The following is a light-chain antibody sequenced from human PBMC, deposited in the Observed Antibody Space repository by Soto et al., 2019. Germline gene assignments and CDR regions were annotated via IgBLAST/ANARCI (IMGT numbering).Light chain of an antibody. V-gene: IGKV3-20*01. CDR3: QQYGSSRWT. CDR1: QSVSSSY. CDR2: GAS. J-gene: IGKJ1*01. Sequence: EIVLTQPPGTLAFSLREGAILSCRASQSVSSSYLAWYQQKPGQAPRLLIYGASSRATGIPDRFSGSGSGTDFTLTISRLEPEDFAVYYCQQYGSSRWTFGQGTQVDI.